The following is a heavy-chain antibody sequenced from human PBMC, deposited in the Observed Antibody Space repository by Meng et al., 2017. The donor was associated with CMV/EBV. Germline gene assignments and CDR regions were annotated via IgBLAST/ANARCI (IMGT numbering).Heavy chain of an antibody. J-gene: IGHJ4*02. Sequence: CAASGFPFNSYYMNWVRQAPGKGLEWVASISSSSSYIYYAASVKGRFTISRDNANNSLYLEMNSLRPEDTALYYCVRDRGSGYSLDYWGQGTLVTVSS. D-gene: IGHD3-3*01. CDR2: ISSSSSYI. CDR1: GFPFNSYY. CDR3: VRDRGSGYSLDY. V-gene: IGHV3-21*01.